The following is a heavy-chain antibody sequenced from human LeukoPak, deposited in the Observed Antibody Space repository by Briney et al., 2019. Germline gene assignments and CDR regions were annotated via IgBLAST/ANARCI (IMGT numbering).Heavy chain of an antibody. Sequence: GESLKISCEGSGYDFTNYWIGWVRQMPGKGLDWMGIIYPGDSDTRYSPSFQGQVTISADKSINTAYLQWSSLKASDTAMYYCARQWGRGSYYYDSSGHHGAFDIWGQGTMVTVSS. V-gene: IGHV5-51*01. CDR1: GYDFTNYW. CDR3: ARQWGRGSYYYDSSGHHGAFDI. CDR2: IYPGDSDT. D-gene: IGHD3-22*01. J-gene: IGHJ3*02.